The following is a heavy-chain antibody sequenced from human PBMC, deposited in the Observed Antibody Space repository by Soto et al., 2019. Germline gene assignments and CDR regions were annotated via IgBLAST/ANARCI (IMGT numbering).Heavy chain of an antibody. CDR2: LYWDDDK. Sequence: KESGPTLVKPTQTLTLTCTFSGFSLSTTRVGVGWIRQPPGEALEWLALLYWDDDKIYSPSLKRRLTITKDTSKNQVVLTLTNMYPVDTATYYCAHSKTSGMRYYFDYWGQGTLVTVSS. CDR1: GFSLSTTRVG. J-gene: IGHJ4*02. CDR3: AHSKTSGMRYYFDY. V-gene: IGHV2-5*02.